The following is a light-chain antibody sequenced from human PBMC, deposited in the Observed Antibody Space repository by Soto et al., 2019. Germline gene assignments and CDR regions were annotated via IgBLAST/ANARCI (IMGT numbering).Light chain of an antibody. CDR1: SSEVGSYNL. CDR3: CSYAGSSTLYV. V-gene: IGLV2-23*02. Sequence: QSVLTQPASLSGAPGQSITLSCTGTSSEVGSYNLVSWYQQHPGKAPKLMIYEVSKRPSGVSNRFSGSKSGNTASLTISGLQAEDEADYYCCSYAGSSTLYVFGTGTKVTVL. CDR2: EVS. J-gene: IGLJ1*01.